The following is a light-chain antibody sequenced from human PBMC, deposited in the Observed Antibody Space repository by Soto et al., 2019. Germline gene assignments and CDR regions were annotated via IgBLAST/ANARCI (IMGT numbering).Light chain of an antibody. V-gene: IGKV3-15*01. J-gene: IGKJ1*01. CDR1: QSVSSN. Sequence: EIVMTQSPATLSVSPGERATLSCRASQSVSSNLAWYQQKPGQAPRLLIYGASTRATGIPARSSGSGSGTEFTLTISSLQSEDFAVYYCQQYNNWPPTLGQGTKVDIK. CDR2: GAS. CDR3: QQYNNWPPT.